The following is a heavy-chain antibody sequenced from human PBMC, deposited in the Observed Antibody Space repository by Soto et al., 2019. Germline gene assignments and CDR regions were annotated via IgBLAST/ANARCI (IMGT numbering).Heavy chain of an antibody. D-gene: IGHD2-2*01. Sequence: LRLSCAASGFTFSSYAMKWVRQAPGKGLEWVSLIGESGTPTYYADSVKGRFTISRDNSGNTLFLEMYSLRAEDTAVYYCARCIPGVHYYGMDVWGQGTTVTVSS. CDR3: ARCIPGVHYYGMDV. V-gene: IGHV3-23*01. J-gene: IGHJ6*02. CDR1: GFTFSSYA. CDR2: IGESGTPT.